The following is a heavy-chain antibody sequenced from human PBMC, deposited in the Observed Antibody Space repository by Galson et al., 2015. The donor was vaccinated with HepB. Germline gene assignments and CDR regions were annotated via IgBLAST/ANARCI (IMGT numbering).Heavy chain of an antibody. V-gene: IGHV1-2*02. CDR3: ARLPDINTWYAGFDP. CDR1: GYTFTDYY. CDR2: IDPKTGDT. D-gene: IGHD6-13*01. Sequence: SVKVSCKASGYTFTDYYTHWMRQAPGQGLEWMGWIDPKTGDTDYAQTFQGRVSLARDTSLNTAQMELRRLTSGDTAVYYCARLPDINTWYAGFDPWGQGTLVAVSS. J-gene: IGHJ5*02.